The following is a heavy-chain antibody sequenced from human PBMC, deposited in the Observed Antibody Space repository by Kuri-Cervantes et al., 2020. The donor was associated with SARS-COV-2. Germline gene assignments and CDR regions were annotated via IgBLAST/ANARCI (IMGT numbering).Heavy chain of an antibody. CDR2: ISWNSGSI. CDR1: GFTLDDYA. V-gene: IGHV3-9*01. D-gene: IGHD6-13*01. Sequence: SLKISCAASGFTLDDYAMHWVRQAPGKGLEWVSGISWNSGSIGYADSVKGRFTISRDNAKNTLYLQMNSLRAEDTAVYYCAKDAGIAAAGTRYYYYYYMDVWGKGTTVTVSS. J-gene: IGHJ6*03. CDR3: AKDAGIAAAGTRYYYYYYMDV.